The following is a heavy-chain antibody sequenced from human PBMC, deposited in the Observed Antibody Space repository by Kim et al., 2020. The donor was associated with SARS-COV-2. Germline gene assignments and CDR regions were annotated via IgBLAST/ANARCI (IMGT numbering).Heavy chain of an antibody. CDR3: AKDTSGGYCGGDCHPCGMDV. V-gene: IGHV3-9*01. CDR1: GFTFDDYA. Sequence: GGSLRLSCAASGFTFDDYAMHWVRQAPGKGLEWVSGISWNSGSIGYADSVKGRFTISRDNAKNSLYLQMNSLRAEDTALYYCAKDTSGGYCGGDCHPCGMDVWGQGTTVTVSS. CDR2: ISWNSGSI. D-gene: IGHD2-21*02. J-gene: IGHJ6*02.